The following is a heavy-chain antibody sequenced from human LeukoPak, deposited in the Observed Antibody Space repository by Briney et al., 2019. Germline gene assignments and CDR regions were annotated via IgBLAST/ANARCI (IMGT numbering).Heavy chain of an antibody. CDR1: GFTFSSYW. J-gene: IGHJ4*02. V-gene: IGHV4-34*01. Sequence: GSLRLSCAASGFTFSSYWMSWVRQPPGKGLEWIGEINHSGSTNYNPSLKSRVTISVDTSKNQFSLKLSSVTAADTAVYYCARAGRRILRFLEWPNGPDYWGQGTLVTVSS. D-gene: IGHD3-3*01. CDR2: INHSGST. CDR3: ARAGRRILRFLEWPNGPDY.